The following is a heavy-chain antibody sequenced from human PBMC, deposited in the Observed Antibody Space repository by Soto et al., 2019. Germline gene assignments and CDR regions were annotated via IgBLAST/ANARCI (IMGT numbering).Heavy chain of an antibody. CDR2: ISGSGVRT. Sequence: PGGSLRLSCTASGFTFTNYAMTWARQAPGKGLEWVSTISGSGVRTYYADSVKGRFTISRDNSKNTLYLQMNSLRAEDTAVYYCARGSQSNIVVVPAAYYYYYGMDVWGQGTTVTVSS. CDR3: ARGSQSNIVVVPAAYYYYYGMDV. CDR1: GFTFTNYA. D-gene: IGHD2-2*01. J-gene: IGHJ6*02. V-gene: IGHV3-23*01.